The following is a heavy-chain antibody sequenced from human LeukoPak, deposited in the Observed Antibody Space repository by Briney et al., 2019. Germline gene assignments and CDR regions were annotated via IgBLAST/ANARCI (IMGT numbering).Heavy chain of an antibody. CDR1: GGFISSNYY. D-gene: IGHD4-17*01. V-gene: IGHV4-4*07. J-gene: IGHJ6*03. Sequence: SGTLSLTCAVSGGFISSNYYWSWIRQPAGKGVEWIGRIYSSGSTEYNPSLNSRVTMSVDTSKNQFSLKLRSVTAADTAVYYCAREGRVNYGDYGYFHYYMDVWGKGTTVTISS. CDR2: IYSSGST. CDR3: AREGRVNYGDYGYFHYYMDV.